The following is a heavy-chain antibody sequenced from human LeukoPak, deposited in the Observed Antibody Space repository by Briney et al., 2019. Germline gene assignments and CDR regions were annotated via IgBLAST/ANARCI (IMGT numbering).Heavy chain of an antibody. CDR1: GFTFSSYW. D-gene: IGHD3-10*01. J-gene: IGHJ4*02. V-gene: IGHV3-7*01. Sequence: GGSLRLSCAASGFTFSSYWMSWVRQAPGKGLEWVANIKQDGSEKYYVDSVKGRFTISRDNAKNSLYLQMNSLRAEDTAVYYCARDPSSGGGDLFDYWGQGTLVTVSS. CDR3: ARDPSSGGGDLFDY. CDR2: IKQDGSEK.